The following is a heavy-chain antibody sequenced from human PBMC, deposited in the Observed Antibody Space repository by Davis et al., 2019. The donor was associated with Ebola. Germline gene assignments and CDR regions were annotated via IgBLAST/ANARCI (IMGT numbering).Heavy chain of an antibody. CDR1: GSTFSSIA. J-gene: IGHJ4*02. CDR2: ISGSGGST. Sequence: PGGSLRPSCQPPGSTFSSIALTWVRQAQGKGLDWVSAISGSGGSTYYADSVKGRFTIPRNNSKNAMYLQMNSLRAENTAVFYCAKDHQTAGDDWGQGTLVTVSS. V-gene: IGHV3-23*01. CDR3: AKDHQTAGDD. D-gene: IGHD2-21*02.